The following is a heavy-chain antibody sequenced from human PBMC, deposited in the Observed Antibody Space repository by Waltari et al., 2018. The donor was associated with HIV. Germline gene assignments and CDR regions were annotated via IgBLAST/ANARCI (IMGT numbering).Heavy chain of an antibody. CDR2: INHSGST. CDR3: ARGHHGAQYSNYYYYYYGMDV. D-gene: IGHD4-4*01. V-gene: IGHV4-34*01. CDR1: GGSFSGYY. J-gene: IGHJ6*02. Sequence: QVQLQQWGAGLLKPSETLSLTCAVYGGSFSGYYWSWIRQPPGKGLEWIGEINHSGSTNYNPSLKSRVTISVDTSKNHFSLKLSSVTAADTAVYYCARGHHGAQYSNYYYYYYGMDVWGQGTTVTVSS.